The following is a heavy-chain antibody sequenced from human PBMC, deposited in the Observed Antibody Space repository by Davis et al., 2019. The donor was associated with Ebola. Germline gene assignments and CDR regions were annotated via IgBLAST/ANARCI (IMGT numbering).Heavy chain of an antibody. D-gene: IGHD6-13*01. CDR1: GFTFSSYG. V-gene: IGHV3-30*18. CDR2: ISYDGSNK. J-gene: IGHJ6*04. Sequence: GESLKISCAASGFTFSSYGMHWVRQAPGKGLEWVAVISYDGSNKYYADSVKGRFTISRDNSKNTLYLQMNSLRAEDTAVYYCAKILRPSYSSSWYQRIAVAVPIYYGMDVWGKGTTVTVSS. CDR3: AKILRPSYSSSWYQRIAVAVPIYYGMDV.